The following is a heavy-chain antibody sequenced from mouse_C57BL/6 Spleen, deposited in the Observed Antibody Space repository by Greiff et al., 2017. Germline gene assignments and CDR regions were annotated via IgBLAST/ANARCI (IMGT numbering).Heavy chain of an antibody. CDR2: IDPSDSYT. Sequence: QVQLQQPGAELVMPGASVKLSCKASGYTFTSYWMPWVKQRPGQGLEWIGEIDPSDSYTNYNQKFKGKSTLTVDKSSSTAYMQLSSLTSEDSAVYYCARRPYYGNPHYFDYWGQGTTLTVSS. V-gene: IGHV1-69*01. J-gene: IGHJ2*01. CDR3: ARRPYYGNPHYFDY. CDR1: GYTFTSYW. D-gene: IGHD2-10*01.